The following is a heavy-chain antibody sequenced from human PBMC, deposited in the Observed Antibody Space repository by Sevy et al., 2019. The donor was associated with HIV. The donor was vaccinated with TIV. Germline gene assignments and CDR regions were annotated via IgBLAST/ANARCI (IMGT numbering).Heavy chain of an antibody. D-gene: IGHD3-10*01. J-gene: IGHJ6*02. CDR2: FDPEDGET. V-gene: IGHV1-24*01. CDR3: ATCQYYYGSGSYPKYYYYYGMDV. CDR1: GYTLTELS. Sequence: ASVKVSCKVSGYTLTELSMHWVRQAPGKGLEWMGGFDPEDGETIYAQKFQGRVTMAEDTSTDTAYMELSSLRSGDTAVYYCATCQYYYGSGSYPKYYYYYGMDVWGQGTTVTVSS.